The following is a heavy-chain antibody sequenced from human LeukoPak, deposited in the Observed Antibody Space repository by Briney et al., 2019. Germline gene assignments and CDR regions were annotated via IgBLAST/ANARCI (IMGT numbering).Heavy chain of an antibody. Sequence: SDTLSLTCSVSGDPLNRYDWMWLRHPPGKAVEWIGYIYYSESTNHNPSLKSRVTISVDTSKNQFSLKLSSVTAADTAVYYCARGSTVVTVGLDYWGQGTLVTVSS. CDR3: ARGSTVVTVGLDY. V-gene: IGHV4-59*07. CDR1: GDPLNRYD. J-gene: IGHJ4*02. D-gene: IGHD4-23*01. CDR2: IYYSEST.